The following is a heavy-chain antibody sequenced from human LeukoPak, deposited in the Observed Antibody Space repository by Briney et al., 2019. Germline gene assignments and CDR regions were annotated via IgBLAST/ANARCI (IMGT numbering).Heavy chain of an antibody. V-gene: IGHV1-2*02. CDR2: INPNSGGT. J-gene: IGHJ6*03. D-gene: IGHD3-3*01. CDR3: ARDGGYYDFWSGYGYYYYYYMDV. Sequence: ASVKVSCKASGYTFTGYYMHWVRQAPGQGLEWMGWINPNSGGTNYAQKFQGRVTMTRDTSISTAYMELSRLRSDDTAVYYCARDGGYYDFWSGYGYYYYYYMDVWGKGTTVTVSS. CDR1: GYTFTGYY.